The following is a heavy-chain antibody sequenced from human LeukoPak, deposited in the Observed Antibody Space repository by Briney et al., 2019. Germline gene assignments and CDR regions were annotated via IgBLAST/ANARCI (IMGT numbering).Heavy chain of an antibody. J-gene: IGHJ4*02. CDR2: LGTAGDT. V-gene: IGHV3-13*01. CDR3: ARQSTPHGNFDY. CDR1: GFTLTNYA. Sequence: GGSLRLSCAASGFTLTNYAMHWVRQPAGEGLEWVSALGTAGDTFYPGSVKGRFSISRDNAKKSLFLQMNSLRVEDTAIYYCARQSTPHGNFDYWGQGTLVTVSS. D-gene: IGHD5-24*01.